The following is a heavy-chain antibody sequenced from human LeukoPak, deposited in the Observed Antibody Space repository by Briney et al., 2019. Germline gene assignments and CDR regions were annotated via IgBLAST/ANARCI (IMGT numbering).Heavy chain of an antibody. J-gene: IGHJ4*02. CDR2: LGTAGDT. V-gene: IGHV3-13*01. CDR3: ARQSTPHGNFDY. CDR1: GFTLTNYA. Sequence: GGSLRLSCAASGFTLTNYAMHWVRQPAGEGLEWVSALGTAGDTFYPGSVKGRFSISRDNAKKSLFLQMNSLRVEDTAIYYCARQSTPHGNFDYWGQGTLVTVSS. D-gene: IGHD5-24*01.